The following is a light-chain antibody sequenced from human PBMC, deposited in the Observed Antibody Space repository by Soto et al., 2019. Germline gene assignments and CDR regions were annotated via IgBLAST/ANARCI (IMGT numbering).Light chain of an antibody. V-gene: IGKV1-17*01. CDR2: AAS. CDR3: QQLNSYPSWT. CDR1: QSISNH. Sequence: DIQMTQSPSSLSASVEDRVIITCRASQSISNHLNWYQQKPGKAPKLLIFAASSLQSGVPSRFSGSGSGTEFTLTISSLQPEDFATYYCQQLNSYPSWTFGQGTKVDIK. J-gene: IGKJ1*01.